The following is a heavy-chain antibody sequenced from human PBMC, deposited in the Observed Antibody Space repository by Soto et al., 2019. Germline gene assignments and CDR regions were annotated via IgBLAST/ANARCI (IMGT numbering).Heavy chain of an antibody. CDR2: VGVSGATT. D-gene: IGHD3-10*01. CDR3: AEFRAGFGSQTDS. CDR1: GFTFSSYA. Sequence: EVQLLESGGNLVQPGGSLRLSCAASGFTFSSYAMSWVRQAPGKGLEWVSPVGVSGATTYYTDSVKGRLTISRDNSNNTFFLQMHSLRAEGTAIYYCAEFRAGFGSQTDSWGQGTRVTVSS. V-gene: IGHV3-23*01. J-gene: IGHJ4*02.